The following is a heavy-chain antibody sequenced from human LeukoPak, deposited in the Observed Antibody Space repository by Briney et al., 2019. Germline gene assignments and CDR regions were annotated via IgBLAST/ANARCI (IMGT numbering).Heavy chain of an antibody. CDR3: ARGVYIAAAQYGY. Sequence: PSETLSLTCSVSGVSVGGYYWSWIRQPPGKGLEWIGYIYYTGDTNCNPSLKSRVTVSLDTSRDQVSLRLTSVTAADTAVYYCARGVYIAAAQYGYWGQGTLVTVSS. CDR1: GVSVGGYY. CDR2: IYYTGDT. D-gene: IGHD6-13*01. V-gene: IGHV4-59*08. J-gene: IGHJ4*02.